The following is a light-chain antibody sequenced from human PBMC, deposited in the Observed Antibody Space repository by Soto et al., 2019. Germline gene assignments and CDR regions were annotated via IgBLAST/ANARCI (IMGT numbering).Light chain of an antibody. CDR2: GAS. CDR3: QQSYSNPLT. V-gene: IGKV1-39*01. J-gene: IGKJ4*01. Sequence: IQGTKSPSSLTASLGATVIISCLASETITRYLNWYQSKPGKAPRLLISGASSLQSGVPSRFSGSYSGTDFTLTISSLQPEDFATYYCQQSYSNPLTFGGGTKVDI. CDR1: ETITRY.